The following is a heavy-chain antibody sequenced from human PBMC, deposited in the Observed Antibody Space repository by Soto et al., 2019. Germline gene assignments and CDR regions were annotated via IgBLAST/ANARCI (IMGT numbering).Heavy chain of an antibody. CDR2: ISAYNGNT. J-gene: IGHJ6*02. CDR3: ARDSHIVVVTASEHYYYYYGMDV. V-gene: IGHV1-18*04. CDR1: GYTFTSYG. D-gene: IGHD2-21*02. Sequence: QVQLVQSGAEVKKPGASVKVSCKASGYTFTSYGISWVRQAPGQGLEWMGWISAYNGNTNYAQKLQGRVTMTTDTSRSTAYMEPRSRRSDDTAVYYCARDSHIVVVTASEHYYYYYGMDVWGQGTTVTVSS.